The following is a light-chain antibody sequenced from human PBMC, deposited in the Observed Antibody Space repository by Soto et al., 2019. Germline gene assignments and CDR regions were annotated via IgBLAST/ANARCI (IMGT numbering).Light chain of an antibody. CDR2: AAS. Sequence: IQLTQSPSSLSASVGDRVTITCRASQDTGSFLAWYQQKPGKAPDLLIYAASTLQSGVPSRFSGSGSGTDFTLTISSLHAEDSATYICQQLKNYFSFGPGTKVEVK. CDR1: QDTGSF. CDR3: QQLKNYFS. J-gene: IGKJ3*01. V-gene: IGKV1-9*01.